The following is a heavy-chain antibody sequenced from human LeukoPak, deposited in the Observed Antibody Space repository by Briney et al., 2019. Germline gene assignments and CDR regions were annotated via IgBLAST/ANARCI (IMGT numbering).Heavy chain of an antibody. CDR3: ARDGMDVVVAATEP. V-gene: IGHV3-7*01. J-gene: IGHJ4*02. CDR1: GFTFSSYW. CDR2: IKQDGSEK. D-gene: IGHD2-15*01. Sequence: AGGSLRLSCAAPGFTFSSYWMSWVRQAPGKGLEWVPNIKQDGSEKYYVDSVKGRFTISRDNAKNSLYLQMNSLRAEDTAVYYCARDGMDVVVAATEPWGQGTLVTVSS.